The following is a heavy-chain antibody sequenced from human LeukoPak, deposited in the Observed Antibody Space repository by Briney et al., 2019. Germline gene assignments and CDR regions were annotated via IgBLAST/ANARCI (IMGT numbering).Heavy chain of an antibody. CDR3: ARGFKQLVLSAFDI. D-gene: IGHD6-6*01. V-gene: IGHV1-69*06. CDR2: IIPIFGTA. Sequence: SVKVSCKASGGTFSSYAISWVRQAPGQGLEWMRGIIPIFGTANYAQKFQGRVAITADKSTSTAYMELSSLRSEDTAVYYCARGFKQLVLSAFDIWGQGTMVTVSS. CDR1: GGTFSSYA. J-gene: IGHJ3*02.